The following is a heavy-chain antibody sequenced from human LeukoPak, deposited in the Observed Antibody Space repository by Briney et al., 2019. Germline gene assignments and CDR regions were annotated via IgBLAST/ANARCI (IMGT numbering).Heavy chain of an antibody. V-gene: IGHV3-23*01. CDR1: GFTFSSYA. D-gene: IGHD4-17*01. CDR3: AKHQQIYGDSLMDV. CDR2: ISGSGGRT. Sequence: GGSLRLSCAVSGFTFSSYAMSWVRQAPGKGLEWVSTISGSGGRTYFTDSVKGRFTISRDNSKNTLYLQMNSLGAEDTAVYYCAKHQQIYGDSLMDVWGQGTTVTVSS. J-gene: IGHJ6*02.